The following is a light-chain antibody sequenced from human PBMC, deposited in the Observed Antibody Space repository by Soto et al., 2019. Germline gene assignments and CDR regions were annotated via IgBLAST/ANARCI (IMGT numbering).Light chain of an antibody. CDR1: SSDVGGYNY. CDR2: EVN. Sequence: QSVLTQPPSASGSPGQSVTISCTGTSSDVGGYNYVSWFQQHPGKAPKLIIHEVNQRPSGVPDRFSGSKSGNTASLTVSGLQAEDEGTYYCRPYGGYNNVVFGTGSKVNVL. CDR3: RPYGGYNNVV. J-gene: IGLJ1*01. V-gene: IGLV2-8*01.